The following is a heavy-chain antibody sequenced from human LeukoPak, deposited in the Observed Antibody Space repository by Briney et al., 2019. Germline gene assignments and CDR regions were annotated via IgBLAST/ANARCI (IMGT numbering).Heavy chain of an antibody. CDR3: AREEYFQDSNGYSYYFHS. Sequence: SETLSLTCTVSGGSIGWDYWSWIRQSAGKGLQWIGRIYKSGSTNYNPSFRSRVTMSVDTSKNQFSLNVTSVTAADTAVYYCAREEYFQDSNGYSYYFHSWGQGSLVTVSS. CDR1: GGSIGWDY. CDR2: IYKSGST. J-gene: IGHJ4*02. V-gene: IGHV4-4*07. D-gene: IGHD3-22*01.